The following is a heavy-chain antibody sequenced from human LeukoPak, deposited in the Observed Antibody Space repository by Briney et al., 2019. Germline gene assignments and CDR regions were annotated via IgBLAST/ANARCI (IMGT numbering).Heavy chain of an antibody. D-gene: IGHD4-17*01. Sequence: GGSLRLSCTASGFTFGDYAMSWFRQAPGKGLEWVGFIRSKAYGGTTEYAASVKGRFTISRDDSKSIAYLQMNSLKTEDTAVYYRTREGGTVTPTGDYWGQGTLVTVSS. CDR3: TREGGTVTPTGDY. V-gene: IGHV3-49*03. J-gene: IGHJ4*02. CDR1: GFTFGDYA. CDR2: IRSKAYGGTT.